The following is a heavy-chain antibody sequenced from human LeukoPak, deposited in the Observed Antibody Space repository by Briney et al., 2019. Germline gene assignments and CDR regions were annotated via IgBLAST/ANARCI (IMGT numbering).Heavy chain of an antibody. V-gene: IGHV1-18*01. CDR1: GYSFSRYG. J-gene: IGHJ5*02. Sequence: EASVKVSCKASGYSFSRYGVSWVRQAPGQGLEWVGWISGSTGNTHYAQNFQGRVSMTADTSTGTAYMELRGLRSDDTAVYYCARVPLGDSSTYYYPKPDWFDPWGQGTLVIVSS. D-gene: IGHD3-22*01. CDR3: ARVPLGDSSTYYYPKPDWFDP. CDR2: ISGSTGNT.